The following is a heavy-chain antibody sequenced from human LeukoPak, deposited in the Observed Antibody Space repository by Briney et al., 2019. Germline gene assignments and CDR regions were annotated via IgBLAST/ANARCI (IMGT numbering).Heavy chain of an antibody. Sequence: GGSLRLSCAASGFTFSNAWMSWVRQAPGKGLEWVGRIKSKTDGGTTDYGAPVKGRFTISRDDSKNTLYLQMSSLKAPDTAMYYCARHVGGSYYNGQDDNWGQGTLVTVSS. V-gene: IGHV3-15*01. CDR3: ARHVGGSYYNGQDDN. D-gene: IGHD3-10*01. CDR1: GFTFSNAW. J-gene: IGHJ4*02. CDR2: IKSKTDGGTT.